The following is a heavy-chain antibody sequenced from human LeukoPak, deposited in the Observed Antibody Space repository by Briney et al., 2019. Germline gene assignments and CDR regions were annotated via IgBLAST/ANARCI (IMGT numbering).Heavy chain of an antibody. CDR1: GFSFSSYG. Sequence: GGSLRLSCVASGFSFSSYGMHWVRQAPGKGLEWVAFIRYDGSNKYYADSVKGRFTISRDNSKNTLYLQMKSLRAEDTAVYYCAKGGGYEAQYYYYLDVWGKGTTVTISS. CDR3: AKGGGYEAQYYYYLDV. J-gene: IGHJ6*03. CDR2: IRYDGSNK. V-gene: IGHV3-30*02. D-gene: IGHD5-12*01.